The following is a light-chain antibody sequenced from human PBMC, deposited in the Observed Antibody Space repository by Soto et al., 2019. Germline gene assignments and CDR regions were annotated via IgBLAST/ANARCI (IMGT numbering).Light chain of an antibody. CDR3: QHRSSWPFT. Sequence: EIVLTQSPATLSLSPGERATLSCRASETVNSYLAWYQQKPGQAPRLLIYDVFKRATGIPARFSGSGSGTDLTLAISSLEPDDFAVYYCQHRSSWPFTFGPGTKVEIK. V-gene: IGKV3-11*01. J-gene: IGKJ3*01. CDR2: DVF. CDR1: ETVNSY.